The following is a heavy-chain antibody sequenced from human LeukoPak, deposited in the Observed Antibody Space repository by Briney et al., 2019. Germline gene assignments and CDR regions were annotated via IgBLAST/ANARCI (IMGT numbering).Heavy chain of an antibody. J-gene: IGHJ6*03. Sequence: PSETLSLTCTVSGVSIRSSSYNWAWIRHPPGKGLECIGSIHYTGTTYYNPSLKSRVTISVDTSKNQFSLKLSSVTAADTAVYYCARTGGSFYFYYYMDVWGKGTTVTVSS. CDR2: IHYTGTT. CDR1: GVSIRSSSYN. D-gene: IGHD1-26*01. V-gene: IGHV4-39*07. CDR3: ARTGGSFYFYYYMDV.